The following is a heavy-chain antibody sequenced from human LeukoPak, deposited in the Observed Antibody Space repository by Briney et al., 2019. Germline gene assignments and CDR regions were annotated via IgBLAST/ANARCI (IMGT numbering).Heavy chain of an antibody. Sequence: GGSLRLSCAASGFTVSSNYMSWVRQAPGKGLEWVSTISGGGTTTYYADSVKGRFTVSRDNSKNTLYLQMNSLRAEDTALYYCAKEGSTGWLYYFDYWGQGTLLTVSS. CDR3: AKEGSTGWLYYFDY. V-gene: IGHV3-23*01. CDR1: GFTVSSNY. D-gene: IGHD2-2*01. CDR2: ISGGGTTT. J-gene: IGHJ4*02.